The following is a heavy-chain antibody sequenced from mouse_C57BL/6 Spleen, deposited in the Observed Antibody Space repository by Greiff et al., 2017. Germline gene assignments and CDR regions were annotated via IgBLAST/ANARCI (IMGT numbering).Heavy chain of an antibody. D-gene: IGHD1-1*01. CDR1: GFTFSSYG. V-gene: IGHV5-6*02. CDR2: ISSGGSYT. CDR3: ARASRGDYFDY. Sequence: KLVESGGDLVKPGGSLKLSCAASGFTFSSYGMSWVRQTPDKRLEWVATISSGGSYTYYPDSVKGRFTISRDNAKNTLYLQMSSLKSEDTAMYYCARASRGDYFDYWGQGTTLTVSS. J-gene: IGHJ2*01.